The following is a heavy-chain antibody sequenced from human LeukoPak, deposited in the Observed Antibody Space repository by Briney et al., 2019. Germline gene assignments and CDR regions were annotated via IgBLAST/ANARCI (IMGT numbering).Heavy chain of an antibody. CDR1: GFIFSSYH. CDR2: MSYSSNYI. CDR3: ARDPHVGRSRAFDI. D-gene: IGHD3-16*01. J-gene: IGHJ3*02. Sequence: GGSLRLSCAASGFIFSSYHMNWVRQAPGGGLEWVSYMSYSSNYIYYADSEKGRFNIHRDNAKHSLYLQINSLRAEHTAEYYTARDPHVGRSRAFDIWGQGTMVTVSS. V-gene: IGHV3-21*01.